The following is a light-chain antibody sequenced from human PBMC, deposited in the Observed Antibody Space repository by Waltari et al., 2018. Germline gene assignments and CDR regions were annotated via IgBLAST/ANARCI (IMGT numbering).Light chain of an antibody. CDR1: DFGTDD. Sequence: SYGLTQPPSVSVSPGQTARITCGGDDFGTDDVNWYQQKPPQAPLLVIYTNSARPSGIPDRFSGSRSGNTATLIIGGVEAGDEAEYYCQVWDVESDHVFFGGGTRLTVL. CDR2: TNS. CDR3: QVWDVESDHVF. V-gene: IGLV3-21*01. J-gene: IGLJ7*01.